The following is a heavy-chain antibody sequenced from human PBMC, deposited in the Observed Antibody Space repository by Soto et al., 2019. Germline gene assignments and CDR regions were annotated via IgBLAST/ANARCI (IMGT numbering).Heavy chain of an antibody. Sequence: ASVKVSFKASGYSFSSYDIHWVRQAPGQGLEWMGWVNPNSGNTGYAQKFQGRVTLTRNTSITTDYMELSRLRSEDTAVYYCARADGSSHDAFDIWGQGTMVTVSS. CDR3: ARADGSSHDAFDI. V-gene: IGHV1-8*01. D-gene: IGHD3-10*01. CDR2: VNPNSGNT. CDR1: GYSFSSYD. J-gene: IGHJ3*02.